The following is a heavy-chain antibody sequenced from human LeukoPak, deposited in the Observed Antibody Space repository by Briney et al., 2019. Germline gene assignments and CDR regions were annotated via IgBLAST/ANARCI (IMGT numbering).Heavy chain of an antibody. Sequence: PGGSLRLSCAASGFTFSSYSMNWVRQAPGKGLEWVSSISSSSSYIYYADSVKGRFTISRDNAKNSLYLQMNSLRAEDTAVYYCARDVAFYGSGSYYPNWFDPWGQGTLVTVSS. V-gene: IGHV3-21*01. CDR3: ARDVAFYGSGSYYPNWFDP. J-gene: IGHJ5*02. CDR1: GFTFSSYS. CDR2: ISSSSSYI. D-gene: IGHD3-10*01.